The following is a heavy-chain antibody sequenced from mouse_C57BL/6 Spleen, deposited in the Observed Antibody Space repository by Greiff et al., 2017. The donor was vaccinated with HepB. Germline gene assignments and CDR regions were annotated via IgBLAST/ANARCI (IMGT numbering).Heavy chain of an antibody. CDR1: GYSFTSYY. CDR2: IYPGSGNT. J-gene: IGHJ2*01. Sequence: VQVVESGPELVKPGASVKISCKASGYSFTSYYIHWVKQRPGQGLEWIGWIYPGSGNTKYNEKFKGKATLTADTSSSTAYMQLSSLTSEDSAVYYCARGEITTVVAHFDYWGQGTTLTVSS. D-gene: IGHD1-1*01. CDR3: ARGEITTVVAHFDY. V-gene: IGHV1-66*01.